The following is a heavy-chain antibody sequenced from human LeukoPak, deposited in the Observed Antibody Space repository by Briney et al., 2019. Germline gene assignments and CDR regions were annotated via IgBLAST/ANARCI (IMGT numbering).Heavy chain of an antibody. CDR3: ARVQLLWFGEFPGAFDI. D-gene: IGHD3-10*01. J-gene: IGHJ3*02. V-gene: IGHV4-61*08. Sequence: SQTLSLTCTVSGGSISSGGYYWSWIRQPPGKGLEWIGYIYYSGSTNYNPSLKSRVTISVDTSKNQFSLKLSSVTAADTAVYYCARVQLLWFGEFPGAFDIWGQGTMVTVSS. CDR2: IYYSGST. CDR1: GGSISSGGYY.